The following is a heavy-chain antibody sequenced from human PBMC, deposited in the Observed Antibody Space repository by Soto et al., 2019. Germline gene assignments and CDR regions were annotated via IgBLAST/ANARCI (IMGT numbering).Heavy chain of an antibody. Sequence: SETLSLTCAVYGGSFSGYYWSWIRQPPGKGLEWIGEINHSGSTNYNPSLKSRVTISVDTSKNQFSLKLSSVTAADTAVYYCARSFIASPFTGVVVPAASPGMGVWGKGTTVTVSS. CDR3: ARSFIASPFTGVVVPAASPGMGV. J-gene: IGHJ6*03. CDR1: GGSFSGYY. D-gene: IGHD2-2*01. CDR2: INHSGST. V-gene: IGHV4-34*01.